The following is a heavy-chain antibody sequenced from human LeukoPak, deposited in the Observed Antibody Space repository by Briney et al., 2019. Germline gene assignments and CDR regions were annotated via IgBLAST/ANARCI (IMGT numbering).Heavy chain of an antibody. CDR1: GGSISSYY. J-gene: IGHJ4*02. CDR3: ARVSSGWLYYFDY. V-gene: IGHV4-59*01. CDR2: IYYSGST. D-gene: IGHD6-19*01. Sequence: SETLSLTCTVSGGSISSYYWSWIRQPPGKGLEWIGYIYYSGSTNYNPPLKSRVTISVDTSKNQFSLKLSSVTAADTAVYYCARVSSGWLYYFDYWGQGTLVTVSS.